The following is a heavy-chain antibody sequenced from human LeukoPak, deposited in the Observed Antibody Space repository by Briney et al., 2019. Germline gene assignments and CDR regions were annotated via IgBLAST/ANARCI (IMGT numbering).Heavy chain of an antibody. CDR2: ISSSSSYI. J-gene: IGHJ6*02. V-gene: IGHV3-21*01. CDR1: GFTFSSYS. Sequence: PGGSLRLSCAASGFTFSSYSMNWVRQAPGKGLEWVSSISSSSSYIYYADSVKGRFTISRDNAKNSLYLQMNSLRAEDTAVYYCAREEDGRYFYGMDVWGQGTTVTVSS. D-gene: IGHD3-9*01. CDR3: AREEDGRYFYGMDV.